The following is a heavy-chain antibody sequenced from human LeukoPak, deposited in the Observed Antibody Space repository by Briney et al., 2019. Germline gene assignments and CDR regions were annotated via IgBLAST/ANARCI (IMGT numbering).Heavy chain of an antibody. J-gene: IGHJ6*03. CDR2: INHSGST. V-gene: IGHV4-34*01. Sequence: PSETLSLTCAVYGGSFSGYYWSWIRQPPGKGLEWIGEINHSGSTNYNPSLKSRATISVDTSKNQFSLKMSSVTAADTAVYYRARAWAARKGTNYYMDVWGKGTTVTVSS. D-gene: IGHD6-6*01. CDR3: ARAWAARKGTNYYMDV. CDR1: GGSFSGYY.